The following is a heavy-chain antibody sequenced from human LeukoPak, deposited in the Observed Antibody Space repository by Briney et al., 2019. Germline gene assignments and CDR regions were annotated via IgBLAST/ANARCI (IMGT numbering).Heavy chain of an antibody. CDR1: GFTFSSYS. Sequence: GGSLRLSCAASGFTFSSYSMNWVRQAPGKGLEWVSSISSSSSYIYYADSVKGRFTISRNNAKNSLYLQMNSLRAEDTAVYYCARDYGSGSYNWFDPWGQGTLVTVSS. CDR2: ISSSSSYI. D-gene: IGHD3-10*01. J-gene: IGHJ5*02. CDR3: ARDYGSGSYNWFDP. V-gene: IGHV3-21*01.